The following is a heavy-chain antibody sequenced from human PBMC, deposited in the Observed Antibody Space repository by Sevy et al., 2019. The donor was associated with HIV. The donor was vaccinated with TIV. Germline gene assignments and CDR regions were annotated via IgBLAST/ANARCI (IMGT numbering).Heavy chain of an antibody. J-gene: IGHJ1*01. Sequence: GGSLRLSCAASGFTFSSYAMHWVRQAPGKGLEWVAVISYDGSNKYYADSVKGRFTISRDNPKNTLYLQMNSLRAEDTTVYYCAGEGSTDCSGGSCYSRGCFQHWGQGTLVTFSS. V-gene: IGHV3-30-3*01. CDR2: ISYDGSNK. D-gene: IGHD2-15*01. CDR3: AGEGSTDCSGGSCYSRGCFQH. CDR1: GFTFSSYA.